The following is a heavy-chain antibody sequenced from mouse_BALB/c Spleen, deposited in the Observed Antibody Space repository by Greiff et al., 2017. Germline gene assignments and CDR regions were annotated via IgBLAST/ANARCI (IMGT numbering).Heavy chain of an antibody. V-gene: IGHV5-9-3*01. CDR3: ARQGYDAPYAMDY. D-gene: IGHD2-2*01. J-gene: IGHJ4*01. CDR2: ISSGGSYT. CDR1: GFTFSSYA. Sequence: EVQRVESGGGLVKPGGSLKLSCAASGFTFSSYAMSWVRQTPEKRLEWVATISSGGSYTYYPDSVKGRFTISRDNAKNTLYLQMSSLRSEDTAMYYCARQGYDAPYAMDYWGQGTSVTVSS.